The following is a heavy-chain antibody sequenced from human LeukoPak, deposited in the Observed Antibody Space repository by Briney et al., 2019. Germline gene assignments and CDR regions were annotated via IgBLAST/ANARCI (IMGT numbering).Heavy chain of an antibody. CDR2: ISSSSSYI. CDR1: GFTFSSYS. J-gene: IGHJ5*02. V-gene: IGHV3-21*04. CDR3: ARDNVDYGGKSCFDP. Sequence: AGGSLRLSCAASGFTFSSYSMNWVRQAPGKGLEWVSSISSSSSYIYYADSVKGRFTISRDNAKNSLYLQMNSLRAEDTAVYYCARDNVDYGGKSCFDPWGQGTLVTVSS. D-gene: IGHD4-23*01.